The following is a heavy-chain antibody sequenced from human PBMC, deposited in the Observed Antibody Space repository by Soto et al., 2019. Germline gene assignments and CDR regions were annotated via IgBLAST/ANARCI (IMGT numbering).Heavy chain of an antibody. CDR3: AKDGLGSCTGGTCYGSDS. CDR1: GFTFSSYV. J-gene: IGHJ4*02. D-gene: IGHD2-15*01. CDR2: ISGSGASI. V-gene: IGHV3-23*01. Sequence: EVQLLESGGNLVQPGGSLRLSCAASGFTFSSYVMSWVRQAPGQGLEWVSTISGSGASIYDADSVKGPFTISRDNSNNTVYRQTYGLRAEDSAVYYCAKDGLGSCTGGTCYGSDSCGQGTLVTVSS.